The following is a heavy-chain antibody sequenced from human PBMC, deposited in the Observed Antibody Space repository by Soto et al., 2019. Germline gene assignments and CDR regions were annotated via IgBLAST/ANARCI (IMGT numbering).Heavy chain of an antibody. CDR1: GFSLSTSGLG. J-gene: IGHJ4*02. V-gene: IGHV2-5*01. CDR2: IYLNHDK. Sequence: QITLKESGPTLVRPTQTLTLTCTFSGFSLSTSGLGVGWIRQPPGKALEWLALIYLNHDKRYSPSLKARLTITKDTSKNQVVLTMTNMDPVDTATYYCAHRPSGWYLFDYWGQGTLVTVSS. D-gene: IGHD6-19*01. CDR3: AHRPSGWYLFDY.